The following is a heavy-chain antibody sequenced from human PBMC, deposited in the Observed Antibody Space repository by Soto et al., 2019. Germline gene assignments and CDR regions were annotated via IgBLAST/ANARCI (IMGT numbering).Heavy chain of an antibody. J-gene: IGHJ3*02. CDR2: ISGNGSTT. D-gene: IGHD5-18*01. CDR1: GFIFRSYT. V-gene: IGHV3-64D*06. Sequence: GGSLRLSCSASGFIFRSYTLYWVRQAPGKGLEFVSAISGNGSTTYYADSVKGRFTISRVNSRNTLYLQMSSLRSEDRAVYDCVKGGYIYAYSAFDIWGDGRMVTVAS. CDR3: VKGGYIYAYSAFDI.